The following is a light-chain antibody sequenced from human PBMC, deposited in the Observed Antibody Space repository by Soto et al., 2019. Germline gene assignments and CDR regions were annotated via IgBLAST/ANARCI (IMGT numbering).Light chain of an antibody. CDR1: QSITNR. V-gene: IGKV1-5*01. J-gene: IGKJ1*01. CDR2: DAL. Sequence: DIQMTQSPSTLSASVGDRVAITCRASQSITNRLAWYQLKPGKAPKVLIYDALNLESGVQSRFSGSGYGTEFTLTIRSLQPDDFATYCCQHYGGMWTFGQGTKVDI. CDR3: QHYGGMWT.